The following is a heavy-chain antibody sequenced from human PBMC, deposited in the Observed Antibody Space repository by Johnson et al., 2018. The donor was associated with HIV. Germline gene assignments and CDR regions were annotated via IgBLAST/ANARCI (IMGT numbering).Heavy chain of an antibody. CDR1: GFTFSDYY. CDR2: IYSGGST. V-gene: IGHV3-66*01. Sequence: VQLVESGGGLVKPGGSLRLSCAASGFTFSDYYMSWIRQAPGRGLEWVSVIYSGGSTYYADSVKGRFTISRDDSKNMLYLQMNSLKFEDTAVYYCSTGDIVVVAGAMLLPLHDAFDIWGQGTMVTVSS. D-gene: IGHD2-15*01. CDR3: STGDIVVVAGAMLLPLHDAFDI. J-gene: IGHJ3*02.